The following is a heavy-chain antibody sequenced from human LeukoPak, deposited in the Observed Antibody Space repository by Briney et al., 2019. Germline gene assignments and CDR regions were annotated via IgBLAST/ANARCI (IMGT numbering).Heavy chain of an antibody. J-gene: IGHJ5*02. V-gene: IGHV1-69*13. Sequence: SVKVSCKASGGTFSSYAISWVRQAPGQGLEWMGGIIPILGTANYAQKFQGRVTITADESTSTAYMELSSLRSEDTAVYYCARYSSSSSWFDPWGQGTLVTVSS. CDR3: ARYSSSSSWFDP. CDR1: GGTFSSYA. CDR2: IIPILGTA. D-gene: IGHD6-6*01.